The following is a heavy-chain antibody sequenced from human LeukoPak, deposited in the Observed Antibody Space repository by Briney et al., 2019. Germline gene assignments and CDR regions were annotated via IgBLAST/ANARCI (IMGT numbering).Heavy chain of an antibody. Sequence: GGSLRLSCAASGFTFSDYCMGWIRQAPGKGLEWISYITNNGGAMFYADSLKGRLTIFRDNAKKSLYLQMNSLRAEDTAVYYCAGVGYSGYDADYWGQGTPVTVSS. V-gene: IGHV3-11*04. D-gene: IGHD5-12*01. J-gene: IGHJ4*02. CDR1: GFTFSDYC. CDR3: AGVGYSGYDADY. CDR2: ITNNGGAM.